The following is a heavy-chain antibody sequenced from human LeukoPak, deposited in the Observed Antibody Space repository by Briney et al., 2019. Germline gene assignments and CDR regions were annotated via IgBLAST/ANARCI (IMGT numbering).Heavy chain of an antibody. J-gene: IGHJ4*02. CDR2: ISSGAGT. CDR1: GFTVSNNY. CDR3: ARDQNY. Sequence: GGSLRLSCAASGFTVSNNYMSWVRQAPGKGLEWVSVISSGAGTYYADSVKGRFTSFRDNSKNTLYLQRNSLRDEDTAVYYCARDQNYWGQGTLVTVSS. V-gene: IGHV3-66*01.